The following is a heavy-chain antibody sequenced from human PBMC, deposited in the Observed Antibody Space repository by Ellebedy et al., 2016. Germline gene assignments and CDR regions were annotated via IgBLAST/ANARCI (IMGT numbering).Heavy chain of an antibody. CDR2: INPSGGST. CDR1: GYTFTSYY. J-gene: IGHJ4*02. CDR3: ARAHYGSGSYSHFDY. Sequence: ASVKVSCKASGYTFTSYYIHWVRQAPGQGLEWMGIINPSGGSTRYAQRLQGRVTMTRDTSTSTVYMELSSLRFEDTAVYYCARAHYGSGSYSHFDYWGQGTLVTVSS. D-gene: IGHD3-10*01. V-gene: IGHV1-46*01.